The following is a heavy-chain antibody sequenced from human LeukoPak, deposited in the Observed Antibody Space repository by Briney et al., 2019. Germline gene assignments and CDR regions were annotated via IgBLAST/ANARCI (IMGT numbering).Heavy chain of an antibody. CDR1: GFTFSNYA. J-gene: IGHJ4*02. CDR2: ISGSGGRT. Sequence: PGGSLRLSCAASGFTFSNYAMSWVRQAPGRGLEWVSAISGSGGRTYYADSVKGRFTISRDNSKHTLYLQMNSLRAEDTAVYYCSKGPVCTSGICYTFFDYGGQGTLVTVSS. CDR3: SKGPVCTSGICYTFFDY. D-gene: IGHD2-8*01. V-gene: IGHV3-23*01.